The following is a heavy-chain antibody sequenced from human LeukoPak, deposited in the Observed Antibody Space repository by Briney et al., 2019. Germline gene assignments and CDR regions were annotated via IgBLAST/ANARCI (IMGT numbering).Heavy chain of an antibody. V-gene: IGHV3-48*01. D-gene: IGHD4-17*01. Sequence: GGSLRLSCAASGFTFSRDSMNWVRQAPGKGLEWVSYISSSSITIYYADSVKGRFTISRDNAKNSLYLQMNSLRAEDTAVYYCARAYGDYKPLFDYWGQGTLVTVSS. CDR1: GFTFSRDS. CDR2: ISSSSITI. J-gene: IGHJ4*02. CDR3: ARAYGDYKPLFDY.